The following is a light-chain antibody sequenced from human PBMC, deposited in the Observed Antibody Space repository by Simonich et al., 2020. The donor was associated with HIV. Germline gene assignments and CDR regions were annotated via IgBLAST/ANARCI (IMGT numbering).Light chain of an antibody. CDR3: CSYAGSSTWV. Sequence: QSALTQPTSVSGSPGQSMTISCTGTRSDVGSYNLVSWYQQHPGTAPKLMFYEGSTRPSGVSNRFSGSKSGNTASLTISGLQAEDEADYYCCSYAGSSTWVFGGGTKLTVL. V-gene: IGLV2-23*01. J-gene: IGLJ3*02. CDR1: RSDVGSYNL. CDR2: EGS.